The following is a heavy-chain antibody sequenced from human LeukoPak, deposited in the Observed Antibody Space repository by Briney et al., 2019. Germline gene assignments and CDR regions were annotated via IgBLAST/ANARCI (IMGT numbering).Heavy chain of an antibody. CDR2: IIPVFNTA. CDR1: GGTFSSYA. CDR3: ARCPWQRDGQGAYYFDY. J-gene: IGHJ4*02. Sequence: ASVKVSCKASGGTFSSYAISWVRQAPGQGLEWMGGIIPVFNTADQAQKFQDRVTITADESTSTAYMELSSLRSEDTAVYYCARCPWQRDGQGAYYFDYWGQGTLVTVSS. V-gene: IGHV1-69*13. D-gene: IGHD5-12*01.